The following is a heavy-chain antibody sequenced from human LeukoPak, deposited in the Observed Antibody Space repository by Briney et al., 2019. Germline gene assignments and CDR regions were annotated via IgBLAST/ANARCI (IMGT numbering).Heavy chain of an antibody. CDR1: GYTFTGCY. D-gene: IGHD1-26*01. V-gene: IGHV1-2*02. J-gene: IGHJ3*02. Sequence: ASVKVSCKASGYTFTGCYMHWVRQAPGQGLEWMGWINPNSGGTNYAQKFQGRVTMTRDTSISTAYMELSRLRSDDTAVYYCARGVVGSFGAFDIWGQGTMVTVSS. CDR2: INPNSGGT. CDR3: ARGVVGSFGAFDI.